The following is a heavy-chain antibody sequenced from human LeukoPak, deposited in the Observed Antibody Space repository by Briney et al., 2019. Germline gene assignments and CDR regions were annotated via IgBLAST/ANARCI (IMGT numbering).Heavy chain of an antibody. CDR1: GGSISSYY. Sequence: SETLSLTCTVSGGSISSYYWSWIRQPPGKGLDWIGYIYYNGNTNYNPSLKSRVTISVDTSKDQFSLKLSSVTAADTAVYFCAREPYSSADSAFDIWGQGTMVTVSS. D-gene: IGHD2-21*01. J-gene: IGHJ3*02. CDR2: IYYNGNT. V-gene: IGHV4-59*01. CDR3: AREPYSSADSAFDI.